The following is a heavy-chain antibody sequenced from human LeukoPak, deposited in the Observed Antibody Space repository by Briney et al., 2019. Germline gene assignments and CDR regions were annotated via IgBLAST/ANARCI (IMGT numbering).Heavy chain of an antibody. V-gene: IGHV4-31*03. Sequence: PSQTLSLTCTVSGGSIGSGGYYWSWIRQHPGKGLVWIGYIYYSGSTYYNSSLKSRVTISVDTSKNRFSLKLSSVTAADTAVYYCARYSSRSFYFDNWGQGTLVTVSS. CDR2: IYYSGST. CDR3: ARYSSRSFYFDN. CDR1: GGSIGSGGYY. J-gene: IGHJ4*02. D-gene: IGHD2-2*01.